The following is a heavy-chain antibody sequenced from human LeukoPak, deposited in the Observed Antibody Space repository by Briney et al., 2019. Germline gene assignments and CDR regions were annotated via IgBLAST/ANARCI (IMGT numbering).Heavy chain of an antibody. CDR3: AKDWGSSGWYNWFDP. J-gene: IGHJ5*02. CDR2: ISHDGSIE. V-gene: IGHV3-30*18. CDR1: GFTISTHG. Sequence: PGTSLRLSCVVSGFTISTHGMHWARQAPGKGLEWVAMISHDGSIERYGDSVKGRLTISRDNSKNTLYLQMNSLRDEDTGVYYCAKDWGSSGWYNWFDPWGQGTLVTVSS. D-gene: IGHD6-19*01.